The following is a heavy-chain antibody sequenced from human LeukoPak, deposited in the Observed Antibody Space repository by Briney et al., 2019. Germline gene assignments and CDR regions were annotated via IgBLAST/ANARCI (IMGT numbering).Heavy chain of an antibody. D-gene: IGHD6-13*01. CDR3: AREESSSWYPNIDY. Sequence: PGGSLRLSCAASGFTFSDYYMSWIRQAPGKGLEWVSYISSSSSTIYYADSVKGRFTISRDNAKNSLYLQMNSLRDEDTAVYYCAREESSSWYPNIDYWGQGTLVTVSS. V-gene: IGHV3-11*04. J-gene: IGHJ4*02. CDR1: GFTFSDYY. CDR2: ISSSSSTI.